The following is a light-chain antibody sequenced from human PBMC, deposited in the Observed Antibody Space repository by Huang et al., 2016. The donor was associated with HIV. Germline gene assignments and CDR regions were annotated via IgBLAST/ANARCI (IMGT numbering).Light chain of an antibody. CDR1: QNINNY. J-gene: IGKJ1*01. CDR2: SAS. CDR3: HQYYSYPQT. Sequence: AIQMTQSPSLHASTGDRVTITCRANQNINNYIAWYQQKTVRAPTLLIYSASNLQNGVSSRFSGSGSGTDFTLTINCLQSEDFATYYCHQYYSYPQTFGQGTKVEV. V-gene: IGKV1-8*01.